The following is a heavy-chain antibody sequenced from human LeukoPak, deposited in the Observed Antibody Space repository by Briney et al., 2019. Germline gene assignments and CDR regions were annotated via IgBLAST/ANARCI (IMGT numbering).Heavy chain of an antibody. V-gene: IGHV4-59*01. CDR3: ARRPYYYDSSGYYYGWFDP. Sequence: SETLSLTCTVSGGSISSYYWSWIRQPPGEGLEWIGYIYYSGSTNYNPSLKSRVTISVDTSKNQFSLKLSSVTAADTAVYYCARRPYYYDSSGYYYGWFDPWGQGTLVTVSS. J-gene: IGHJ5*02. CDR1: GGSISSYY. D-gene: IGHD3-22*01. CDR2: IYYSGST.